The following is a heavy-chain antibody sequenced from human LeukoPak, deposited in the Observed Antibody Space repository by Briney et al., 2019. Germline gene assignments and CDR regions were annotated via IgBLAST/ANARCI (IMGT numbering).Heavy chain of an antibody. CDR1: GFTFSDYG. CDR2: IANDGRDK. V-gene: IGHV3-30*18. CDR3: VKDMKIKAAGYYFDY. J-gene: IGHJ4*02. D-gene: IGHD6-13*01. Sequence: GGSLRLSCAASGFTFSDYGMHWVRLAPGKGLEWVAVIANDGRDKKYADSVRGRFTISRDNSKNTVYLQMNSLRAEDTAVFYCVKDMKIKAAGYYFDYWGQGTLVTVSS.